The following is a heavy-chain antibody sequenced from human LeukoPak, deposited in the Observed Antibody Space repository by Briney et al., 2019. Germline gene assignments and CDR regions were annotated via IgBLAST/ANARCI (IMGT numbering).Heavy chain of an antibody. V-gene: IGHV1-69*08. CDR1: GDTFSDYS. Sequence: KVSCKASGDTFSDYSISWVRQAPGQGLEWMGRIIPSLDTANYAQKLQGRVTITADKSTTTAFMELSSLRSEDTAIYCARDLGKYTYGYYDYWGQGTLVTVSS. CDR3: ARDLGKYTYGYYDY. J-gene: IGHJ4*02. D-gene: IGHD5-18*01. CDR2: IIPSLDTA.